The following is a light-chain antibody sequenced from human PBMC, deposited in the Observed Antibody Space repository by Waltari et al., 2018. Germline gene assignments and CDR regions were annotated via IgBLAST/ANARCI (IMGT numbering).Light chain of an antibody. V-gene: IGKV1-5*01. CDR1: QSVSSW. CDR3: QHTFETPYS. CDR2: DAS. Sequence: DIQMTQSPSTLSASVGDRVTITCRASQSVSSWLAWYQQKPGKAPKLLIYDASSWESGVPSRFSGSGSGTEFTLTISSLQPEDFATYYCQHTFETPYSFGQGTKLESK. J-gene: IGKJ2*01.